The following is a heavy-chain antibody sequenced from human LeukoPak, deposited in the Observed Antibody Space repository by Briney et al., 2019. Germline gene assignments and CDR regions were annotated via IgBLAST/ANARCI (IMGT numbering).Heavy chain of an antibody. CDR2: IYTSGST. D-gene: IGHD3-22*01. V-gene: IGHV4-61*02. CDR1: GGSISSGSYY. J-gene: IGHJ4*02. CDR3: ARGGRYYDSSGYYSIDY. Sequence: PSQTPSLTCTVSGGSISSGSYYWSWIRQPAGKGLEWIGRIYTSGSTNYNPSLKSRVTISVDTSKNQFSLKLSSVTAADTAVYYCARGGRYYDSSGYYSIDYWGQGTLVTVSS.